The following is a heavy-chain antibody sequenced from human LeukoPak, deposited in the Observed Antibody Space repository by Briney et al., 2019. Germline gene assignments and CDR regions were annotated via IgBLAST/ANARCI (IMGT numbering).Heavy chain of an antibody. CDR2: MSPDDSDT. J-gene: IGHJ4*02. D-gene: IGHD4-17*01. V-gene: IGHV5-51*01. CDR3: ARLKGGLVKLRECYFDY. CDR1: GYSFSTYW. Sequence: GESLKISCKASGYSFSTYWIAWVRQIPGEGLELMGIMSPDDSDTRYSPSFQGQVTISADKSINTAYRQWNSLKASDTAMYYCARLKGGLVKLRECYFDYWGQGTLVTV.